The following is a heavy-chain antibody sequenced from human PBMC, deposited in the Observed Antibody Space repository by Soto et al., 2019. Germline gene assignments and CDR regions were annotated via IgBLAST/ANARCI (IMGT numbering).Heavy chain of an antibody. V-gene: IGHV3-23*01. Sequence: EVQLLQYGGGLVQPGESLRLYCEASGFTFSSYAMSWVRQAPGKGLEWVSGISGRGSTNYVDSVKGRFAISRDNSKNTLYLQMNSLRAEDTAVYYCAKEKDYEYVWGSYRYTSDYWGQGTLVTVSS. D-gene: IGHD3-16*02. CDR3: AKEKDYEYVWGSYRYTSDY. J-gene: IGHJ4*02. CDR1: GFTFSSYA. CDR2: ISGRGST.